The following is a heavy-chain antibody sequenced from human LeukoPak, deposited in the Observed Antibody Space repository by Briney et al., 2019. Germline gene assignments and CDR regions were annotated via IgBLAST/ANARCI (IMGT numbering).Heavy chain of an antibody. Sequence: PGGSLRLSCAASGFTFSSYDMNWVRQAPGKGLECVSYISSSGSTMLYADSVKGRFTISRDNAKNSLYLQMSSLRAEDTAVYYCARLPRDEYSYGFNDYWGQGTRVAVSS. CDR1: GFTFSSYD. J-gene: IGHJ4*02. CDR3: ARLPRDEYSYGFNDY. CDR2: ISSSGSTM. V-gene: IGHV3-48*03. D-gene: IGHD5-18*01.